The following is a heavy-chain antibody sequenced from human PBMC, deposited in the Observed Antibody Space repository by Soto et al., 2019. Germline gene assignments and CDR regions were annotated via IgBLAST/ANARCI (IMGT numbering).Heavy chain of an antibody. Sequence: PGGSLRLSCAASGFTFSSYAMSWVRQAPGKGLEWVSAISGSGGSTYYADSVKGRFTISRDNSKNTLYLQMNSLRAEDTAVYYCAKDNHYDSLLDEFDYWGQGTLVTVSS. D-gene: IGHD3-22*01. CDR2: ISGSGGST. CDR3: AKDNHYDSLLDEFDY. CDR1: GFTFSSYA. J-gene: IGHJ4*02. V-gene: IGHV3-23*01.